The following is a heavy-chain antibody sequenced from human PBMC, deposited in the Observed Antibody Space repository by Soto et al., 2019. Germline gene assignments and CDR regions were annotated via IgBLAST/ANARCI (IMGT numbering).Heavy chain of an antibody. V-gene: IGHV1-18*01. J-gene: IGHJ3*02. D-gene: IGHD2-15*01. CDR2: ISAYNGNT. CDR3: ARDHRGGWDAVEI. Sequence: QVQLGHSGAEVKKPGASVKVSCKASGYTFTSFGISWVRQAPGQGLERMGRISAYNGNTNSAENLQGRVNTTTHTTKSTADMEMRMQRSDDTAVYYCARDHRGGWDAVEILGQWTMATASS. CDR1: GYTFTSFG.